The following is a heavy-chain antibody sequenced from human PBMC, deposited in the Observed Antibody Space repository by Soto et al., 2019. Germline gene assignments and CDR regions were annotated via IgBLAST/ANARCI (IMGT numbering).Heavy chain of an antibody. CDR3: ATKLHPTDIVVVPAASPGWDRDYYMDV. D-gene: IGHD2-2*01. J-gene: IGHJ6*03. V-gene: IGHV1-24*01. CDR2: FDPEDGET. CDR1: GYTLTELS. Sequence: ASVKVSCKVSGYTLTELSMHWVRQAPGKGLEWMGGFDPEDGETIYAQKFQGRVTMTEDTSTDTAYMELSSLRSEDTAVYYCATKLHPTDIVVVPAASPGWDRDYYMDVWGKGTTVTVSS.